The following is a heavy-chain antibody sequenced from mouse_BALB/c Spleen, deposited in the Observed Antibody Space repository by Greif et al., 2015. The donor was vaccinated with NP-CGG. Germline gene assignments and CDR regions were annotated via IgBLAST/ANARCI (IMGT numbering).Heavy chain of an antibody. CDR2: IGSGGST. D-gene: IGHD1-1*01. CDR3: ARGTYGSPFDY. CDR1: GFTFSSYA. Sequence: EVQVVESGGGLVKPGGSLKLSCAASGFTFSSYAMSWVRQTPEKRLEWVASIGSGGSTYYPGSVKGRFTISRDNARNILYPQMSSLRSEDTAMYYCARGTYGSPFDYWGQGTTLTVSS. J-gene: IGHJ2*01. V-gene: IGHV5-6-5*01.